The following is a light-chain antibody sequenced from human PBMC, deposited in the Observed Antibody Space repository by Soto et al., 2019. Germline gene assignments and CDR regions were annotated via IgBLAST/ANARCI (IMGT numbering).Light chain of an antibody. J-gene: IGLJ1*01. V-gene: IGLV2-14*03. CDR3: NSYTVSRIPYV. CDR1: SGDVGGYNY. Sequence: QSALTQPASVSGSPGQSITISCTGTSGDVGGYNYVSWYQQHPGKAPRLMIYDVSNRPSGVSGRFSGSKSGNTASLTISGLQAEDEADDYCNSYTVSRIPYVFGTGTKVTVL. CDR2: DVS.